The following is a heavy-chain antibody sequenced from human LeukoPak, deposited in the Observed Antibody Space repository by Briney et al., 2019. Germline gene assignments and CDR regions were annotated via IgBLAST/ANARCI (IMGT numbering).Heavy chain of an antibody. V-gene: IGHV3-73*01. J-gene: IGHJ6*03. CDR3: ARPRIAAAGNVYYMDV. CDR2: IRSKANSYAT. Sequence: GGSLRLSCVASGFTFSGSAMHWVRQASGKGLEWVGRIRSKANSYATAYAASVKGRFTISRDDSKNTAYLQMNSLKTEDTAVYYCARPRIAAAGNVYYMDVWGKGTTVTVSS. D-gene: IGHD6-13*01. CDR1: GFTFSGSA.